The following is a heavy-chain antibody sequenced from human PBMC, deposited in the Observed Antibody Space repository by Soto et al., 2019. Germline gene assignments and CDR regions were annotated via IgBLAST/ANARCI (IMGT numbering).Heavy chain of an antibody. CDR2: IIPIFGTA. D-gene: IGHD3-22*01. J-gene: IGHJ4*02. CDR1: GGTFSRHA. V-gene: IGHV1-69*01. CDR3: GRGWGYDSKDYYSAY. Sequence: QVQLVQSGAEVRKPGSSVKVSCKASGGTFSRHAISWVRQAPGQGLEWMGGIIPIFGTANHAQKFQGRVTIIADESTSTVYMEGSSLRSEDTAMYYCGRGWGYDSKDYYSAYCGQGTLVSVSS.